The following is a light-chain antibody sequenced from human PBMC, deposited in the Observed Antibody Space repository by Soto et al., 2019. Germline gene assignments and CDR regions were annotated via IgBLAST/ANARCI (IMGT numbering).Light chain of an antibody. V-gene: IGKV3-11*01. J-gene: IGKJ1*01. CDR1: QSISSY. CDR2: DAS. CDR3: QQLTDGPPQWT. Sequence: TLSLPPGERATLSCRASQSISSYLAWYQQKPGQAPRLLIYDASSRATGIPARFSGSGSGTDFTLTISSLEPEDFAVYYCQQLTDGPPQWTFGQGTKVDIK.